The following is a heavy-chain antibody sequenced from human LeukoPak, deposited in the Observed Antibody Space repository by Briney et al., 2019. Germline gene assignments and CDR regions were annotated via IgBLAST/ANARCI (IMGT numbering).Heavy chain of an antibody. Sequence: PSQTLSLTCTVSGGSISSGGYSWSWLRQHPGKGLEWIGYIYYSGSTYYNPSLKSRVTISVDTSKNQFSLKLSSVTAADTAVYYCARDRLRVLGDNWFDHWGQGTLVTVSS. D-gene: IGHD2-8*01. CDR2: IYYSGST. V-gene: IGHV4-31*03. CDR1: GGSISSGGYS. CDR3: ARDRLRVLGDNWFDH. J-gene: IGHJ5*02.